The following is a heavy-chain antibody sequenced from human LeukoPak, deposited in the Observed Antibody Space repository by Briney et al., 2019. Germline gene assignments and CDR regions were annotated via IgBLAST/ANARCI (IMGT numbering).Heavy chain of an antibody. Sequence: GGALRLSCAASGVTSSSYDMTWGRAAPGRGLEWVSSIGPSVDNTYYGDSVKRRFNISRDNSKNTVYLQMNNLRVDDTAVYYCARVAGWHWFDPWGQGTLVTVSS. V-gene: IGHV3-23*01. J-gene: IGHJ5*02. CDR2: IGPSVDNT. CDR3: ARVAGWHWFDP. CDR1: GVTSSSYD. D-gene: IGHD6-19*01.